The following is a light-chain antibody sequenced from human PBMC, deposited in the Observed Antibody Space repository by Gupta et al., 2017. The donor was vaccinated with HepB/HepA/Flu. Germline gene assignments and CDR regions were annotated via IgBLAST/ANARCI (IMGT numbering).Light chain of an antibody. V-gene: IGLV2-14*01. CDR2: DVS. CDR1: SSDVGNSNY. J-gene: IGLJ1*01. CDR3: SSFTGSSALV. Sequence: QSALTQPASVSGSPGQSITISCTGTSSDVGNSNYVSWYQQHPGKAPKLMIYDVSRRPFGVSTRFSGSKSGNTASLTISGLQAEDEADYYCSSFTGSSALVFGGGTKVTVL.